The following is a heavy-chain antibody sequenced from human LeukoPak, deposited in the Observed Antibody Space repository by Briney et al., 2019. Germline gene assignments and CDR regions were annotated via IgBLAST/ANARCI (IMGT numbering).Heavy chain of an antibody. J-gene: IGHJ4*02. D-gene: IGHD1-26*01. Sequence: PGGSLRLSCAASGFTFSSYEMNWVRQAPGKGLEWLSYITSGGSTIYYADSVEGRFTISRDNAKNSLYLQMNSLRAGDTAVYYCARSSYFDYWGRGTLVAVSS. CDR1: GFTFSSYE. V-gene: IGHV3-48*03. CDR3: ARSSYFDY. CDR2: ITSGGSTI.